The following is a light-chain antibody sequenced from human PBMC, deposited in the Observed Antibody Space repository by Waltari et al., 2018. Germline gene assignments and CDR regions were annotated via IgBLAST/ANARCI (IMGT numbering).Light chain of an antibody. V-gene: IGKV1-39*01. J-gene: IGKJ5*01. CDR1: QSISSY. CDR3: LQSYSTLIT. Sequence: DIQMTQSPSSLSASVGDRVTITCRASQSISSYLNWYQQKPGKAPKLLIYAASSLQSGVPSRFSGSGSGTDVNLTISSLQPEDFATYYCLQSYSTLITFGQGTRLEIK. CDR2: AAS.